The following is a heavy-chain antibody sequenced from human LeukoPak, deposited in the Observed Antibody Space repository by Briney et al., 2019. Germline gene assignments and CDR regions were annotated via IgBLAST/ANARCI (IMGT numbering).Heavy chain of an antibody. Sequence: GASVKVSCKASGYSFTNYDINWVRQATGQGLEWMGWMNPNSGNTAYAQKFQGRVTMTRNTSISTAYTELSSLKSEDTAVYFCARADYDTSASTRKQIDYWGQGTLVTVSS. D-gene: IGHD3-22*01. CDR2: MNPNSGNT. J-gene: IGHJ4*02. V-gene: IGHV1-8*01. CDR3: ARADYDTSASTRKQIDY. CDR1: GYSFTNYD.